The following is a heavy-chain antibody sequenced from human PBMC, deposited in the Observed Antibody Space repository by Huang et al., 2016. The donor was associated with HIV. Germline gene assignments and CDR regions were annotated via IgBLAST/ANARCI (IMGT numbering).Heavy chain of an antibody. CDR3: ARGGTYSGWWQDY. CDR1: GFTFSSYW. Sequence: EVQLVESGGGLVQPGGSLRLSCVASGFTFSSYWMSWVGQAPGKGLEWVANIKQDGSEKYYVDSVKGRFTISRDNAKNSLYLQMNSLRAEDTAVYYCARGGTYSGWWQDYWGQGTLVTVSS. V-gene: IGHV3-7*01. D-gene: IGHD6-19*01. J-gene: IGHJ4*02. CDR2: IKQDGSEK.